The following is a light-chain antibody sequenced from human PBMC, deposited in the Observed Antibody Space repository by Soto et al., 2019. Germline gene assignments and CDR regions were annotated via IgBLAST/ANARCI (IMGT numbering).Light chain of an antibody. Sequence: DIQMTQSPSTLSASVGDGVTITCRASQSITDWFACYQQKPGKAPKFLIYKASNIEGGAPSRFRSSRSGTESTLTISRVQPDDFATYYCQYWDDYSWTFGQGTKVEIK. CDR3: QYWDDYSWT. CDR2: KAS. V-gene: IGKV1-5*03. J-gene: IGKJ1*01. CDR1: QSITDW.